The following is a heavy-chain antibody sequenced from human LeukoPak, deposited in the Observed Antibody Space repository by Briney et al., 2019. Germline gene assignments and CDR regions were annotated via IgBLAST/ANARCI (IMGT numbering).Heavy chain of an antibody. D-gene: IGHD2-15*01. V-gene: IGHV4-59*01. CDR3: ARTTEGYCRGRSCYSYYYYMAV. CDR1: GGSISSYY. Sequence: SETLSLTCTVSGGSISSYYWSWIRQPPGKGLEWIGYIYSTGGTSVSTNYNPSLKSRVTISVDTSKNQFSLKLRSVTAADTAVYYCARTTEGYCRGRSCYSYYYYMAVWGKGTTVTVSS. J-gene: IGHJ6*03. CDR2: IYSTGGTSVST.